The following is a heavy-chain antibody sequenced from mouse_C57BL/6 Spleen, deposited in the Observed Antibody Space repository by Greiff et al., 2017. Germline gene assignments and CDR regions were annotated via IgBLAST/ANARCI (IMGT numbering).Heavy chain of an antibody. V-gene: IGHV1-59*01. CDR2: IDPSDSYT. D-gene: IGHD3-1*01. CDR3: ARRHVDY. J-gene: IGHJ2*01. Sequence: VQLQQPGAELVRPGTSVKLSCKASGYTFTSYWMHWVKQRPGQGLEWIGVIDPSDSYTNYNQKFKGKATLTVDTSSSTAYMQLSSLTSEDSAVYYCARRHVDYWGQGTTLTVSS. CDR1: GYTFTSYW.